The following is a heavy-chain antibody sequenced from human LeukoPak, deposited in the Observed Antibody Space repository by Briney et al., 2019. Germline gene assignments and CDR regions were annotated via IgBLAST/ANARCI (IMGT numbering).Heavy chain of an antibody. CDR2: LRSDGATT. CDR1: GFTFRNFA. V-gene: IGHV3-64*02. Sequence: TGGSLRLSCAASGFTFRNFAMHWVRQAPGKGLEYVLALRSDGATTYYADSVKGRFIISRDNSKNTLYLQMGSLRREDMGVYYCARARRSGQQSYYFDYWGQGTPVTVSS. J-gene: IGHJ4*02. D-gene: IGHD6-19*01. CDR3: ARARRSGQQSYYFDY.